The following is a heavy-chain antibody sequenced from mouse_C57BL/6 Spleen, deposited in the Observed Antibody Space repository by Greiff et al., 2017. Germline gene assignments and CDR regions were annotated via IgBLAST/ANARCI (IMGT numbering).Heavy chain of an antibody. V-gene: IGHV1-52*01. Sequence: QVQLQQPGAELVRPGSSVKLSCKASGYTFTSYWMHWVKQRPIQGLEWIGNIDPSDSETHYNPKFKDKDTLTVDKSSSTAYMQLSSLTSEDSAVYYCARGYGSSYLFAYWGQGTLVTVSA. D-gene: IGHD1-1*01. CDR2: IDPSDSET. CDR1: GYTFTSYW. J-gene: IGHJ3*01. CDR3: ARGYGSSYLFAY.